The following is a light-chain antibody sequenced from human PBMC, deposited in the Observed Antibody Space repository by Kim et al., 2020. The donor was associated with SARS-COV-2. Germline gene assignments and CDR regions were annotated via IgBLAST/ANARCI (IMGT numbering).Light chain of an antibody. J-gene: IGLJ2*01. CDR2: QDS. CDR1: KLGDRY. CDR3: QAWADSTVG. Sequence: SYELTQPPSVSVSPGQTASITCSGDKLGDRYVSXYQHKAGQSPVLVIEQDSKRPSGIPERFSGSNSGNTATLTISGTPTVDEADYYCQAWADSTVGFGGG. V-gene: IGLV3-1*01.